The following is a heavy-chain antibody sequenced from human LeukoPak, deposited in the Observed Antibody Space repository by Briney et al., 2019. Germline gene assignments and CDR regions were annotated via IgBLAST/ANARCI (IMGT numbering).Heavy chain of an antibody. V-gene: IGHV3-48*03. Sequence: GGSLRLSCAASGFTFSSYEMNWVRQAPWKGLEWVSYISSSGSTIYYADSVKGRFTISRDNAKNSLYLQMSSLRAEDTAVYYCARGPLGAFDIWGQGTMVTVSS. CDR1: GFTFSSYE. CDR3: ARGPLGAFDI. CDR2: ISSSGSTI. J-gene: IGHJ3*02.